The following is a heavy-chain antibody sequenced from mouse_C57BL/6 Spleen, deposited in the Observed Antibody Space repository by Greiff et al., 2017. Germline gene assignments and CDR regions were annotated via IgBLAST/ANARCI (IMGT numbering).Heavy chain of an antibody. J-gene: IGHJ2*01. CDR2: INPGSGGT. D-gene: IGHD1-1*01. V-gene: IGHV1-54*01. CDR1: GYAFTNYL. CDR3: ARSGYYGSSHDY. Sequence: QVQLQQSGAELVRPGTSVKVSCKASGYAFTNYLIEWVKQRPGQGLEWIGVINPGSGGTNYNETFKGKATLTADKSSSTAYMQLSSLTSEDSAVYFCARSGYYGSSHDYWGQGTTLTVSS.